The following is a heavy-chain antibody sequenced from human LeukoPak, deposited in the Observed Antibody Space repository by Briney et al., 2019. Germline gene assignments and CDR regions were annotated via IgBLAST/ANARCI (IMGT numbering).Heavy chain of an antibody. V-gene: IGHV1-2*06. D-gene: IGHD3-22*01. CDR1: GYTFTGYY. CDR2: INPNSGGT. J-gene: IGHJ1*01. Sequence: ASVKVSCKASGYTFTGYYMHWVRQAPGQGLEWMGRINPNSGGTNYAQKFQGRVTMTRDTSISTAYMELSRLRSYDTAVYYCSRGYYDSPGEYFQHWGQGTLVTVSS. CDR3: SRGYYDSPGEYFQH.